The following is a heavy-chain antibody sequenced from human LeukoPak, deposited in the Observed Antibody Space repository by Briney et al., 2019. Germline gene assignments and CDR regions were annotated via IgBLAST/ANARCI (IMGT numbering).Heavy chain of an antibody. CDR2: IYPGDSDT. V-gene: IGHV5-51*01. D-gene: IGHD3-3*01. CDR3: ARVANSYDFWSGYCYYYYYMDV. Sequence: GESLKISCKGSGYSFTSYWIGWVRQMPGKGLEWMGIIYPGDSDTRYSPSFQGQVTISADKSISTAYLQWSSLKASDTAMYYCARVANSYDFWSGYCYYYYYMDVWGKGTTVTVSS. J-gene: IGHJ6*03. CDR1: GYSFTSYW.